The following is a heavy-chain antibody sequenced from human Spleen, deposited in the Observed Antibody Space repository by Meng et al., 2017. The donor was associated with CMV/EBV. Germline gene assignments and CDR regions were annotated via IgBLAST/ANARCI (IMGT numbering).Heavy chain of an antibody. CDR2: LNPDSGGT. J-gene: IGHJ4*02. CDR1: GHTFTGHY. V-gene: IGHV1-2*02. Sequence: ASVKVSCKASGHTFTGHYMHWVRQAPGQGLEWMGWLNPDSGGTYFAQKFQGRVTMTRDTSVSTAYMELSRLRSDDTAVYYCARRSDNWHNDYWGQGTLVTVSS. CDR3: ARRSDNWHNDY. D-gene: IGHD1/OR15-1a*01.